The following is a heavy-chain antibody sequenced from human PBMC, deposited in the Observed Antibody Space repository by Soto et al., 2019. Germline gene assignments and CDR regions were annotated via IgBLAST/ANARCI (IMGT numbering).Heavy chain of an antibody. J-gene: IGHJ5*02. V-gene: IGHV4-30-2*01. D-gene: IGHD4-17*01. CDR2: ISHSGST. CDR3: AIFYGDQTNWFAP. Sequence: QLQLQESGSGLVKPSQTLSLTCAVSGGSISSGAYSWSWIRQPPGKGLEWIGYISHSGSTYYNPSLKSRVTISVDRSRNRFSRKLSSVTAADTAVYDCAIFYGDQTNWFAPWGQGSPVTVSS. CDR1: GGSISSGAYS.